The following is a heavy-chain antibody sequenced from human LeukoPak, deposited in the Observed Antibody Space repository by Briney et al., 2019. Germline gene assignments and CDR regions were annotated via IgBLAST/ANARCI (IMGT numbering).Heavy chain of an antibody. V-gene: IGHV4-61*01. J-gene: IGHJ4*02. CDR2: IYYSGST. CDR1: GGSVSSGTYY. D-gene: IGHD3-22*01. Sequence: SETLSLTCTVSGGSVSSGTYYWSWIRQPPGKGLEWIGYIYYSGSTNFNPSLKSRVTISVDTSKNQFSLKLSSVTAADTAVYYCATSYYYDSSGYYYGFDYWGQGTLVTVSS. CDR3: ATSYYYDSSGYYYGFDY.